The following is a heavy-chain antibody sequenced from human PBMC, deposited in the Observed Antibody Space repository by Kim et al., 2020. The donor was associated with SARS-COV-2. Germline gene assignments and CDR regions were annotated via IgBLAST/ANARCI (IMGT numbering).Heavy chain of an antibody. CDR2: LKSKTDGGTE. D-gene: IGHD1-26*01. CDR3: TTDPGWERIWDH. Sequence: GGSLRLSCAASGLTFSDAWMSWVRQAPGKVLEWVGRLKSKTDGGTEEYAAPVKGRFTISRDDSKDTLYLQKNSLKTEDTAVYYCTTDPGWERIWDHWGQGTLVTVSS. CDR1: GLTFSDAW. J-gene: IGHJ4*02. V-gene: IGHV3-15*01.